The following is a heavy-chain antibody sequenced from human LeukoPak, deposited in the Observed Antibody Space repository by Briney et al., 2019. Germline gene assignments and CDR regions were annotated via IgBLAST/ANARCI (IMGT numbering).Heavy chain of an antibody. CDR2: ISAYNGNT. J-gene: IGHJ6*02. V-gene: IGHV1-18*01. CDR1: GYTFTSYG. D-gene: IGHD3-9*01. Sequence: ASVKVSCKASGYTFTSYGISWVRQAPGQGLEWMGWISAYNGNTNYAQKLQGRVTMTTDTSTSTAYMELRSLRSDDTAVYYCARDGYYDILTGYHVNYYYYGTDVWGQGTTVTVSS. CDR3: ARDGYYDILTGYHVNYYYYGTDV.